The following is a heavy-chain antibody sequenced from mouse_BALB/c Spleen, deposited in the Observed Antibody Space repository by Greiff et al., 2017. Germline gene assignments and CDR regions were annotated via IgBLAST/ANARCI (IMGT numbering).Heavy chain of an antibody. CDR1: GFTFSSYA. J-gene: IGHJ3*01. CDR2: ISSGGSYT. V-gene: IGHV5-9-4*01. Sequence: EVKLVESGGGLVKPGGSLKLSCAASGFTFSSYAMSWVRQSPEKRLEWVAEISSGGSYTYYPDTVTGRFTISRDNAKNTLYLEMSSLRSEDTAMYYCARDNYYGSSYGGWFAYWGQGTLVTVSA. D-gene: IGHD1-1*01. CDR3: ARDNYYGSSYGGWFAY.